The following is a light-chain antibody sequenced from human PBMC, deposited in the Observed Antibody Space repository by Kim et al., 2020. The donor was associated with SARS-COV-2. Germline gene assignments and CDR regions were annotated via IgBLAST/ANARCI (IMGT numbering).Light chain of an antibody. CDR1: QTINYNY. Sequence: LSPGERATLACSASQTINYNYLAWYQQKPGQAPRLLIYGASNRATGIPDKFSGTGSGTDFTLTISRLDPEDVAVYYCQHYSDSPHTFGQGTKLEIK. CDR3: QHYSDSPHT. J-gene: IGKJ2*01. V-gene: IGKV3-20*01. CDR2: GAS.